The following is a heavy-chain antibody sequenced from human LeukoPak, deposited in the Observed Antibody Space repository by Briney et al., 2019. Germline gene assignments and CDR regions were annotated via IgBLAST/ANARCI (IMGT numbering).Heavy chain of an antibody. D-gene: IGHD6-13*01. V-gene: IGHV1-18*01. Sequence: ASVKVSCKASGYTFTSYGISWVRQAPGQGLEWMGWISAYNGDTNYAQKLQGRVTMTTDTSTSTAYMELRSLRSDDTAVYYCARSIAAAGTCDYWGQGTLVTVSS. CDR1: GYTFTSYG. CDR3: ARSIAAAGTCDY. CDR2: ISAYNGDT. J-gene: IGHJ4*02.